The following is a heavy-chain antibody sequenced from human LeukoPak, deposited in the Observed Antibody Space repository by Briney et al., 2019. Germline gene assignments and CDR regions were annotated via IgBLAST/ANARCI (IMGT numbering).Heavy chain of an antibody. CDR3: ARHWAYCSGGTCYSFDD. Sequence: SETLSLTCIVSGGSISSSSHYWGWIRQPPGKGLEWIGSIYYSGSTYYSPTLKSRVTISVDTSKNQFSLKLRSVTAADTAVYHCARHWAYCSGGTCYSFDDWGQGTLVTVSS. CDR2: IYYSGST. CDR1: GGSISSSSHY. V-gene: IGHV4-39*01. D-gene: IGHD2-15*01. J-gene: IGHJ4*02.